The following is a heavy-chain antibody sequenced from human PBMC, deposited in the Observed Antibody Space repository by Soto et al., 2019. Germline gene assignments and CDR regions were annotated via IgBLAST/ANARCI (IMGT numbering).Heavy chain of an antibody. V-gene: IGHV4-34*01. D-gene: IGHD3-9*01. CDR3: ARGSDILYYYYYYMDV. CDR2: INHSGST. Sequence: PSETRSLTCAGYGGSFSGYYWSWIRQPPGKGLEWIGEINHSGSTNYNPSLKSRVTISVDTSKNQFSLKLSSVTAADTAVYYCARGSDILYYYYYYMDVWGKGTTVTVSS. J-gene: IGHJ6*03. CDR1: GGSFSGYY.